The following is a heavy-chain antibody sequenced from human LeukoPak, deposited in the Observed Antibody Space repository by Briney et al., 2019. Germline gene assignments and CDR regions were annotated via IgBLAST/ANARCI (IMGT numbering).Heavy chain of an antibody. CDR1: GYTFSSYG. CDR2: IAIYDDYT. V-gene: IGHV1-18*01. Sequence: APVKVSCKASGYTFSSYGISWVRQAPGQGLEWMGWIAIYDDYTNYAHKLQGRITMTTDTSTTTAYMELRSLRSDDTAMYYCARGGPDTLAGNLGDYWGQGTLVTVSS. D-gene: IGHD3-16*01. CDR3: ARGGPDTLAGNLGDY. J-gene: IGHJ4*02.